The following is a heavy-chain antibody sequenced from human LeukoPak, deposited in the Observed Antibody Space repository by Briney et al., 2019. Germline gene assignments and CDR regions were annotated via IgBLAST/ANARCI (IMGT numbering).Heavy chain of an antibody. Sequence: VKPSETLSLTCTVSSGSITSYYWSWIRQPPGKGLEYIGHIYYTGTTDYNPSLKSRVTMSVDTSKNQFSLRLISVTASDTAVYFCAGTPNRHFFDYWGHGTLVAVSS. CDR3: AGTPNRHFFDY. CDR1: SGSITSYY. V-gene: IGHV4-59*01. J-gene: IGHJ4*01. CDR2: IYYTGTT.